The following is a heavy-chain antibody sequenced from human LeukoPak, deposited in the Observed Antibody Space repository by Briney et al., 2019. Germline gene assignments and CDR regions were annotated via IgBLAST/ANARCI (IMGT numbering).Heavy chain of an antibody. J-gene: IGHJ4*02. CDR1: GGSISSYY. CDR2: IYYSGST. Sequence: SETLSLTCTVSGGSISSYYWSWIRQPPGKGPEWIGYIYYSGSTNYNPSLKSRVTISVDTSKNQLSLKLSSVTAADTAVYYCARHGIPLIVGGFFDYWGQGTLVTVSS. CDR3: ARHGIPLIVGGFFDY. D-gene: IGHD3-22*01. V-gene: IGHV4-59*08.